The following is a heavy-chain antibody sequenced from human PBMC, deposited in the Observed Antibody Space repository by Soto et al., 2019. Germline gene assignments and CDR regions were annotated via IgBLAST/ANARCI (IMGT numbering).Heavy chain of an antibody. CDR2: ISGSGGST. CDR3: ATMELVSYYYYYGMDV. CDR1: GFTFSSYA. V-gene: IGHV3-23*01. J-gene: IGHJ6*02. D-gene: IGHD6-6*01. Sequence: EVQLLESGGGLVQPGGSLRLSCAASGFTFSSYAMSWVRQAPGKGLEWVSAISGSGGSTYYADSVKGRFTISRDNSKNTLYLQMNSLRAEDTAVYYCATMELVSYYYYYGMDVWGQGTTVTVSS.